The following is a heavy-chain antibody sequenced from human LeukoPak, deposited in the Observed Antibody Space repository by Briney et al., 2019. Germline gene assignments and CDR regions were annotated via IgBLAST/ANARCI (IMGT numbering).Heavy chain of an antibody. CDR3: ARAPAVAVNNWFDP. Sequence: GGSLRLSCAASGFTFDDYGMSWVRQAPGKGLEWVSGINWNGGSTGYADSVKGRFTISRDNAKNSLYLQMNSLRAEDTAVYYCARAPAVAVNNWFDPWGQGTLVTVSS. V-gene: IGHV3-20*04. CDR1: GFTFDDYG. CDR2: INWNGGST. D-gene: IGHD6-19*01. J-gene: IGHJ5*02.